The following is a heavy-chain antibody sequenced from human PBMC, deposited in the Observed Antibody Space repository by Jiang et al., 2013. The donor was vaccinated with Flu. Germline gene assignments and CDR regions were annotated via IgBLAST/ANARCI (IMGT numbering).Heavy chain of an antibody. D-gene: IGHD4-17*01. V-gene: IGHV3-30-3*01. CDR3: ARDRLYGDYGYYGMDV. J-gene: IGHJ6*02. CDR1: GFTFSSYA. Sequence: VQLLESGGGVVQPGRSLRLSCAASGFTFSSYAMHWVRQAPGKGLEWVAVISYDGSNKYYADSVKGRFTISRDNSKNTLYLQMNSLRAEDTAVYYCARDRLYGDYGYYGMDVWGQGTTVIVSS. CDR2: ISYDGSNK.